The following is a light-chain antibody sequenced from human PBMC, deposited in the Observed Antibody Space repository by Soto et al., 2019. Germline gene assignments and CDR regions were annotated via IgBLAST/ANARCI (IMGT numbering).Light chain of an antibody. CDR3: QQYNTSPRT. V-gene: IGKV1-5*01. CDR1: QSINSW. Sequence: DIEMSQSPSSLSASVGDRVTITCRASQSINSWLAWYQQKTGKAPKLLIYDASSLQSGVPSRFSGSGSGTEFALTISSLQPDDFATYYCQQYNTSPRTFGAGTKVDIK. CDR2: DAS. J-gene: IGKJ4*02.